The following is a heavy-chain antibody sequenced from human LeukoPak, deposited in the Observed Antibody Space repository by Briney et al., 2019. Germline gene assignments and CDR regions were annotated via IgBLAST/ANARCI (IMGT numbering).Heavy chain of an antibody. D-gene: IGHD6-13*01. CDR2: INPSSGST. CDR3: ARAQGIAATGARAFDY. Sequence: ASVKVSCKASGYTFTSYFIHWVRQAPGQGLEWMAIINPSSGSTSYAQKFQDRLTMTRDTSTSTVYMDLSSLGSEDTAIYYCARAQGIAATGARAFDYWGQGTLVTVSS. CDR1: GYTFTSYF. J-gene: IGHJ4*02. V-gene: IGHV1-46*01.